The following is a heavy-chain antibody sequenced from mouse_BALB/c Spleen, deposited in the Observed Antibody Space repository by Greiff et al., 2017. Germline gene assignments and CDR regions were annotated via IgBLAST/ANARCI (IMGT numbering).Heavy chain of an antibody. CDR3: VRHYYGSSYVTPWFAY. CDR1: GFTFNTYA. D-gene: IGHD1-1*01. CDR2: IRSKSNNYAT. V-gene: IGHV10-1*02. J-gene: IGHJ3*01. Sequence: EVKLVESGGGLVQPKGSLKLSCAASGFTFNTYAMNWVRQAPGKGLEWVARIRSKSNNYATCYADSVKDRFTISRDDSQSMLYLQMNNLKTEDTAMYYCVRHYYGSSYVTPWFAYWGQGTLVTVSA.